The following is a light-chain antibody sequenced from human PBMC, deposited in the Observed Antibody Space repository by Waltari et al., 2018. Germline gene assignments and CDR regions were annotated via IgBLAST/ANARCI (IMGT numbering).Light chain of an antibody. V-gene: IGLV2-14*01. CDR1: TTDVGGYNF. J-gene: IGLJ1*01. CDR3: HSYTGSRTYV. Sequence: QSALTQPASLSGSPGQSITIFCTGTTTDVGGYNFVSWYQHHPGKAPKLIIYEVTKRPSGVSTRFSGSKSGNTASLTISGLQAEDEADYYCHSYTGSRTYVFGTGTKVTVL. CDR2: EVT.